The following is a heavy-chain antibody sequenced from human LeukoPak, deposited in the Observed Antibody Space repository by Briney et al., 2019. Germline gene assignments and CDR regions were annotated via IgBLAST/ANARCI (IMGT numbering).Heavy chain of an antibody. CDR2: ISGSGGST. V-gene: IGHV3-23*01. J-gene: IGHJ4*02. CDR1: GFTFSSYA. D-gene: IGHD5-12*01. CDR3: AKDPFSHCGYDYFDY. Sequence: PGGSLRLSCAASGFTFSSYAMSWVRQAPGKGLEWVSAISGSGGSTYYADSVKGRFTISRDNSKSTLYLQMNSLRAEDTAVYYCAKDPFSHCGYDYFDYWGQGTLVTVSS.